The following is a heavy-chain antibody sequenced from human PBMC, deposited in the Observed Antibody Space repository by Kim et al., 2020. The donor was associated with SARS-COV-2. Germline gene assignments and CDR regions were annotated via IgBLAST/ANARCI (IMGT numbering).Heavy chain of an antibody. CDR3: ARAYNWNDLGAFDI. Sequence: ASVKVSCKASGYTFTGYYMHWVRQAPGQGLEWMGWINPNSGGTNYAQKFQGWVTMTRDTSISTAYMELSRLRSDDTAVYYCARAYNWNDLGAFDIWGQGTMVTVSS. V-gene: IGHV1-2*04. CDR1: GYTFTGYY. D-gene: IGHD1-1*01. CDR2: INPNSGGT. J-gene: IGHJ3*02.